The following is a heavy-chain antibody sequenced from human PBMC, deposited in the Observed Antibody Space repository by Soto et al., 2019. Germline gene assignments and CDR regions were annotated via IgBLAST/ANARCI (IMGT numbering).Heavy chain of an antibody. J-gene: IGHJ6*02. CDR1: GYTFTGYY. CDR3: ARDGSSSAGSDYYYYGMDV. D-gene: IGHD6-6*01. V-gene: IGHV1-2*04. CDR2: INPNSGGT. Sequence: RASVKVSCKASGYTFTGYYMHWVRQAPGQGLEWMGWINPNSGGTNYAQKFQGWVTMTRDTSISTAYMELSRLRSDDTAVYYCARDGSSSAGSDYYYYGMDVWGQGTTVTVSS.